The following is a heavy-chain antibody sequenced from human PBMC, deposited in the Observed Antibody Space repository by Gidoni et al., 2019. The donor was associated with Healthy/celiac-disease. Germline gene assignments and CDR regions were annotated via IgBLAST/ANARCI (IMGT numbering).Heavy chain of an antibody. CDR3: AKEENYYDSSGYFDY. CDR1: GFTFSSYA. J-gene: IGHJ4*02. CDR2: ISGSGGST. Sequence: EVQLLESGGGLVQPGGSLRLSCAASGFTFSSYAMRWVRQALGKGLEWVSAISGSGGSTYYADSVKGRFTISRDNSKNTLYLQMNSLRAEDTAVYYCAKEENYYDSSGYFDYWGQGTLVTVSS. V-gene: IGHV3-23*01. D-gene: IGHD3-22*01.